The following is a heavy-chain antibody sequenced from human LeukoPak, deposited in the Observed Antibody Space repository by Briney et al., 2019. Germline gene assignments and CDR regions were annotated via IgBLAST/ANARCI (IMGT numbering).Heavy chain of an antibody. Sequence: SETLSLTCAVYGGSFSGYYWSWIRQPPGKGLEWIGEINHSGSTNYNPSLKSRVTISADTSKNQFSLKLSSVTAADTAVYYCASNLWYWGQGTLVTVSS. D-gene: IGHD1-14*01. CDR2: INHSGST. CDR3: ASNLWY. CDR1: GGSFSGYY. V-gene: IGHV4-34*01. J-gene: IGHJ4*02.